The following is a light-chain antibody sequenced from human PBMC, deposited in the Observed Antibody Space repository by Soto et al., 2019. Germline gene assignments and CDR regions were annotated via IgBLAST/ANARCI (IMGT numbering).Light chain of an antibody. J-gene: IGLJ1*01. CDR2: GVT. V-gene: IGLV2-14*03. CDR1: HNDIGTYDY. Sequence: QSALTQPTSVSGSPGQSITISCTGNHNDIGTYDYVSWYQQHPGRAPRLLIHGVTTRPSGISGRFSASKSGLTASLTISGLQPEDEADYYCRSFTSNRIYVFGLGTKVTV. CDR3: RSFTSNRIYV.